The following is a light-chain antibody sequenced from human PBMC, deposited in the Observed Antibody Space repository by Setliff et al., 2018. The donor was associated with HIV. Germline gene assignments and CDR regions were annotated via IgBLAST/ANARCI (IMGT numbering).Light chain of an antibody. CDR3: SSYTGSATPWI. V-gene: IGLV2-14*03. CDR1: SGDIGHYNY. J-gene: IGLJ1*01. CDR2: DVN. Sequence: QSVLTQPASVSGSPGQSITIPCTGTSGDIGHYNYVSWYQQHPGKAPKLVIFDVNDRPSGVSPRFSGSKSGNTASLTISGLQTEDEADFYRSSYTGSATPWIFGTGTKVTVL.